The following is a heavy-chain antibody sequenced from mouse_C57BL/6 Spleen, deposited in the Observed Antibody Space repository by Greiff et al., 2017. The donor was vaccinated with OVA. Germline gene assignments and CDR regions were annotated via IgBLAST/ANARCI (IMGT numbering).Heavy chain of an antibody. Sequence: QVQLQQPGAELVRPGSSVKLSCKASGYTFTSYWMHWVKQRPIQGLEWIGNIDPSDSETHYNQKFKDKATLTVDKSSSTAYMQLSSLTSEDSAVYYCASAWTKAMDYWGQGTSVTVSS. CDR1: GYTFTSYW. CDR2: IDPSDSET. V-gene: IGHV1-52*01. J-gene: IGHJ4*01. CDR3: ASAWTKAMDY.